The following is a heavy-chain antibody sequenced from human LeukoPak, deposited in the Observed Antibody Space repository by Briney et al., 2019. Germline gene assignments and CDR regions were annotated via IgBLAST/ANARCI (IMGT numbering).Heavy chain of an antibody. V-gene: IGHV3-23*01. J-gene: IGHJ4*02. Sequence: GGSLRLSCAASGFIFNSHAMSWVRQAPGKGLEWVSAISGGGDDTSYADSARGRFTVSRDNAKNSLYLQMNSLRAEDTAVYYCARDITIFGVIINFDYWGQGTLVTVSS. CDR2: ISGGGDDT. CDR1: GFIFNSHA. D-gene: IGHD3-3*01. CDR3: ARDITIFGVIINFDY.